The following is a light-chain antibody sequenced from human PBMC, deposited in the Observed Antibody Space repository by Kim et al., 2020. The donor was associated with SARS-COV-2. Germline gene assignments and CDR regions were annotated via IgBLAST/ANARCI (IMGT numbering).Light chain of an antibody. V-gene: IGKV3-11*01. Sequence: EIVLTQSPATLSLSPGERATLSCRASQSVSSYLAWYQQKPGQAPRLLIYDASNRATGIPDRFSGSGSGTDFTLTISSLEPEDFALYYCQQRGDWPYTFGQGTKLEI. CDR2: DAS. CDR3: QQRGDWPYT. CDR1: QSVSSY. J-gene: IGKJ2*01.